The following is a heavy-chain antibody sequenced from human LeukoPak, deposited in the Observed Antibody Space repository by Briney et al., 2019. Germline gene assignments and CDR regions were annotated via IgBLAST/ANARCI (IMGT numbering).Heavy chain of an antibody. Sequence: SETLSLTCAVYGGCFSGYYWSWIRQPPGKGLEWIGEINHSGSTNYNPSLKSRVTISVDTSKNQFSLKLSSVTAADTAVYYCARGGIPYYYGSGSYFGYWGQGTLVTVSS. D-gene: IGHD3-10*01. CDR3: ARGGIPYYYGSGSYFGY. J-gene: IGHJ4*02. V-gene: IGHV4-34*01. CDR2: INHSGST. CDR1: GGCFSGYY.